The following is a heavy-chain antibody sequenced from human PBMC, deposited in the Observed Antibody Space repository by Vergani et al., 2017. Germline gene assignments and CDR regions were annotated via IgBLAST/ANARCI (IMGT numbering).Heavy chain of an antibody. J-gene: IGHJ4*02. CDR2: INPADSDT. V-gene: IGHV5-51*01. D-gene: IGHD3-22*01. Sequence: EVQLVQSGAEVKKPGESLKISCQISGYSFTNYWIVWVRQLPGKGLEWMGIINPADSDTRYSPSFQGKVTIPADKSISTAYLQRSSLRASDSAMYYCARLYGRDSSGSKYFDYWGQGTLVTVSS. CDR3: ARLYGRDSSGSKYFDY. CDR1: GYSFTNYW.